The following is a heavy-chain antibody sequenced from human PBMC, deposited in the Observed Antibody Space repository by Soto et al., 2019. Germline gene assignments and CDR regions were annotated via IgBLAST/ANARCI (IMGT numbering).Heavy chain of an antibody. CDR2: ISAYNGNT. CDR1: GYTFTSYG. Sequence: ASVKVSCKASGYTFTSYGISWVRQAPGQGLEWMGWISAYNGNTNYAQKLQGRATMTTDTSTSTAYMELRSLRSDDTAVYYCARGDSSGYTLYYFDYWGQGTLVTVSS. V-gene: IGHV1-18*01. CDR3: ARGDSSGYTLYYFDY. J-gene: IGHJ4*02. D-gene: IGHD3-22*01.